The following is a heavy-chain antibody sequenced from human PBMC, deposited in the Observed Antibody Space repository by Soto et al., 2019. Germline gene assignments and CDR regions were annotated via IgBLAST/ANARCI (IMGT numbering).Heavy chain of an antibody. CDR1: AFTLSNFA. V-gene: IGHV3-23*01. CDR2: ISGYGGKT. CDR3: LARFCSSTSSPRTENGTDV. J-gene: IGHJ6*02. Sequence: GGSLRLSCVAPAFTLSNFAMSWVRQAPGQGLEWVSGISGYGGKTSYADSVKGRLTISRDNAKNTLFLQMNSLRDEDTAVYYCLARFCSSTSSPRTENGTDVWGQGTTVTVSS. D-gene: IGHD2-2*01.